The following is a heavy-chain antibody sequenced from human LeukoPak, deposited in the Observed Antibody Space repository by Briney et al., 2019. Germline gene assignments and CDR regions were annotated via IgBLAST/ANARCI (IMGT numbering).Heavy chain of an antibody. J-gene: IGHJ6*02. Sequence: GGSLRLSCAASGFTFSSYAMSWVRQAPGKGLEWVSAISGSGGSTYYADSVKGRFTISRDNSKNTLYLQMNSLRAKDTAVYYCAKDTTYYDFWSGYALRDYYYGMDVWGQGTTVTVSS. CDR3: AKDTTYYDFWSGYALRDYYYGMDV. CDR2: ISGSGGST. D-gene: IGHD3-3*01. V-gene: IGHV3-23*01. CDR1: GFTFSSYA.